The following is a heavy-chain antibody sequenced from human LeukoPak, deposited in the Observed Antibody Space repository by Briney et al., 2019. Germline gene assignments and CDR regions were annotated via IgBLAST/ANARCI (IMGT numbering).Heavy chain of an antibody. CDR1: GFTFSGYG. J-gene: IGHJ4*02. V-gene: IGHV3-30*03. D-gene: IGHD5-18*01. CDR2: ISYDGSNK. Sequence: GGSLRLSCAASGFTFSGYGMHWVRQAPGKGLGWVAVISYDGSNKDYGDSVKGRFTISRDNSENTVYLQMNNLRAEDTALYYCAGRPTGYSSGYVYWGQGALVTVSS. CDR3: AGRPTGYSSGYVY.